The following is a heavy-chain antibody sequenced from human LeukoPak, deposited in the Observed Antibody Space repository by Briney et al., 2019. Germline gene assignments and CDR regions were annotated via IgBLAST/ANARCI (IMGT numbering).Heavy chain of an antibody. CDR3: ARGGEYNYGFFDY. J-gene: IGHJ4*02. CDR2: INSDGSST. V-gene: IGHV3-74*01. CDR1: GFTFSSYW. Sequence: PGGSLRLSCAASGFTFSSYWMHWVRQAPGKGLVWVSRINSDGSSTSYADSVKGQFTISRDNAKNTLYLQMNSLRAEDTAVYYCARGGEYNYGFFDYWGQGTLVTVSS. D-gene: IGHD5-18*01.